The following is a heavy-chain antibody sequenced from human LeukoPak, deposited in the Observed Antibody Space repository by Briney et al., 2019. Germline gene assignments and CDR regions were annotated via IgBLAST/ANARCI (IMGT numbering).Heavy chain of an antibody. Sequence: GGSLRLSCAASGFTFSSYSMNWVRQAPGKGLEWVSLISSSSLTIYYADSVKGRFTISRDNAENSLYLQMNSLRAEDTAVYYCARARPPPRGYRPGELLLFDYWGQGTLVTVSS. J-gene: IGHJ4*02. CDR2: ISSSSLTI. V-gene: IGHV3-48*01. D-gene: IGHD5-12*01. CDR1: GFTFSSYS. CDR3: ARARPPPRGYRPGELLLFDY.